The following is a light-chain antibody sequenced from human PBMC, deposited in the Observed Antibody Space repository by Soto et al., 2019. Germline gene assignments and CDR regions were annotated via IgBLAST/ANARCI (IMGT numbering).Light chain of an antibody. Sequence: IVVPQSPLTLPVTPGEPASISCRSSQSLLYNNTYNYLDWYVQKPGQSPQLLIYFGSNRAPGVPDRLSGSGSGTDFTLKINRVEAEDVGTYYCMQALQSLTFGQGTRLEIK. CDR3: MQALQSLT. CDR2: FGS. CDR1: QSLLYNNTYNY. J-gene: IGKJ5*01. V-gene: IGKV2-28*01.